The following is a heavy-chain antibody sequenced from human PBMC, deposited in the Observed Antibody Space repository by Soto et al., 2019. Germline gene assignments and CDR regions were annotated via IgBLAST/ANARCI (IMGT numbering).Heavy chain of an antibody. J-gene: IGHJ6*02. D-gene: IGHD5-12*01. CDR1: GYTFTGYY. Sequence: VASVKVSCKASGYTFTGYYMHWVRQAPGQGLEWMGWINPNSGGTNYAQKLQGRVTMTRDTSISTAYMELSRLRSDDTAVYYCARDRGEWLQVVYYYYGMDVWGQGTTVTVSS. V-gene: IGHV1-2*02. CDR2: INPNSGGT. CDR3: ARDRGEWLQVVYYYYGMDV.